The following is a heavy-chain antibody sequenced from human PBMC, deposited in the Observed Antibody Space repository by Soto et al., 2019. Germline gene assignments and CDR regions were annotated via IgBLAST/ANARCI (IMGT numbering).Heavy chain of an antibody. D-gene: IGHD2-15*01. Sequence: SETLSLTCTVSGGSISSSSYYWGWIRQPPGKGLEWIGSIYYRGNTYYNPSLKSRVTISVDTSKNQFSLKLSSVTAADTAVYYCTREGGGYCSGGSCQLDYWGQGTLVTFSS. CDR3: TREGGGYCSGGSCQLDY. CDR2: IYYRGNT. V-gene: IGHV4-39*02. CDR1: GGSISSSSYY. J-gene: IGHJ4*02.